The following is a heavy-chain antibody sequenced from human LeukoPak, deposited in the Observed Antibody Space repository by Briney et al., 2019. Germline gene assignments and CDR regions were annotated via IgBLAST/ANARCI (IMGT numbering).Heavy chain of an antibody. CDR3: AKGVYVDWLSPFDY. J-gene: IGHJ4*02. D-gene: IGHD3-9*01. CDR1: GFTFSSYA. CDR2: ISYDGGNK. V-gene: IGHV3-30*18. Sequence: PGRSLRLSCAASGFTFSSYAMHWVRQAPGKGLEWMAVISYDGGNKYYADSVKGRFTISRDDSKTTLFLQMNSLRTEDTAVYYCAKGVYVDWLSPFDYWGQGTLVTVSS.